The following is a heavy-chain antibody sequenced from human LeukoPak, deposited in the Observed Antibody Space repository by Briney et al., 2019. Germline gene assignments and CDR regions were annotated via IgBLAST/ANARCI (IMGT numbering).Heavy chain of an antibody. CDR1: GGSISSYY. D-gene: IGHD3-22*01. J-gene: IGHJ4*02. CDR3: ARGPYYYDSSGYYFDY. V-gene: IGHV4-59*01. Sequence: RPSETLSLTCTVSGGSISSYYCSWIRQPPGKGLEWIGYIYYSGSTNYNPSLKSRVTISVDTSKNQFSLKLSSVTAADTAVYYCARGPYYYDSSGYYFDYWGQGTLVTVSS. CDR2: IYYSGST.